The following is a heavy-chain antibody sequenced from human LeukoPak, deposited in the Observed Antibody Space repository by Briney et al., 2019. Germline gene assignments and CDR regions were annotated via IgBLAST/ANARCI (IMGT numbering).Heavy chain of an antibody. CDR1: GFTFDDYA. Sequence: GGSLRLSCAASGFTFDDYAMHWIRQAPGKGLEWVTFIENGRSTYADSVKGRFIISRDKSKNTVFLQMNSLRTEDTAVYYCAKDRGSESYSVDFWGRGTLVTVS. CDR2: IENGRST. CDR3: AKDRGSESYSVDF. V-gene: IGHV3-30*02. J-gene: IGHJ4*02. D-gene: IGHD1-26*01.